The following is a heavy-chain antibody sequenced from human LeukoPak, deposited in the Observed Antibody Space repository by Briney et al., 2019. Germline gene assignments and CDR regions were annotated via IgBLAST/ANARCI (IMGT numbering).Heavy chain of an antibody. V-gene: IGHV4-34*01. Sequence: PSETLSLTCAVYGGSFSGYYWSWIRQPPGKGLEWIGEINHSGSTNYNPSLKNRVTISVDTSKNQFSLKLSSVTAADTAVYYCARGRYYDFWSGYYGSYGMDVWGQGTTVTVSS. J-gene: IGHJ6*02. CDR1: GGSFSGYY. CDR3: ARGRYYDFWSGYYGSYGMDV. CDR2: INHSGST. D-gene: IGHD3-3*01.